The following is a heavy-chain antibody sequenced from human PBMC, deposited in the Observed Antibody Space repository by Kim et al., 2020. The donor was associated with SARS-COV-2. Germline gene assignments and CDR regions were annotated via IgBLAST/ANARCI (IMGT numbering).Heavy chain of an antibody. CDR1: GGSVSSGSYY. CDR2: IYYSGST. V-gene: IGHV4-61*01. Sequence: SETLSLTCTVSGGSVSSGSYYWSWIRQPPGKGLEWIGYIYYSGSTNYNPSLKSRVTISVDTSKNQFSLKLSSVTAADTAVYYCARGGLSQGDYYYYGMDVWGQGTTVTVSS. D-gene: IGHD3-16*02. CDR3: ARGGLSQGDYYYYGMDV. J-gene: IGHJ6*02.